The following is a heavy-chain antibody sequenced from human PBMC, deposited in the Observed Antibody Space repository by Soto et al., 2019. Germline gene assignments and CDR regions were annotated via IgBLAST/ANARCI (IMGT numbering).Heavy chain of an antibody. J-gene: IGHJ5*02. CDR1: GGTFSSYA. CDR3: ASGSLLEDSSCYYSHGWFDP. V-gene: IGHV1-69*01. CDR2: IIPIFGTA. D-gene: IGHD3-22*01. Sequence: QVQLVQSGAEVKKPGSSVKVSCKASGGTFSSYAISWVRQAPGQGLEWMGGIIPIFGTANYAQKFQGRVTITADESTSTAYMELSSLRSEDTAVYYCASGSLLEDSSCYYSHGWFDPWGQGTLVTVSS.